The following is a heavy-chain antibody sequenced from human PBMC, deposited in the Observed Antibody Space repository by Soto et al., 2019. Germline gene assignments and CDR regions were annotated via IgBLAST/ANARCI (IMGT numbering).Heavy chain of an antibody. V-gene: IGHV1-3*01. D-gene: IGHD3-3*01. CDR3: ARDREAYYDFWSGYYNY. CDR2: INAGNGNT. Sequence: ASVKVSCKASGYTFTSYAMHWVRQAPGQRLEWMGWINAGNGNTKYSQKFQGRVTITRDTSASTAYMELSSLRSEDTAVYYCARDREAYYDFWSGYYNYWGQGTLVTVSS. CDR1: GYTFTSYA. J-gene: IGHJ4*02.